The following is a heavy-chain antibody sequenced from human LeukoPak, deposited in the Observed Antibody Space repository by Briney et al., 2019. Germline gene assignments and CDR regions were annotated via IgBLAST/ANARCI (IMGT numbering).Heavy chain of an antibody. D-gene: IGHD1-26*01. CDR1: GFTFDDYA. V-gene: IGHV3-43*02. CDR2: ISGDGGST. CDR3: AKGGRSGTYYNCFDP. Sequence: GGSLRLSCAASGFTFDDYAMHWVRQAPGKGLEWVSLISGDGGSTYYADSVKGRFTISRDNSKNSLYLQMSSLRAEDTALYYCAKGGRSGTYYNCFDPWGQGTLVTVSS. J-gene: IGHJ5*02.